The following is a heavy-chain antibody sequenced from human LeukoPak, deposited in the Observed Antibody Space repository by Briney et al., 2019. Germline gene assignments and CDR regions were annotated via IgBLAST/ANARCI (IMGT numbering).Heavy chain of an antibody. CDR2: ISAYNGNT. D-gene: IGHD2-2*01. J-gene: IGHJ4*02. Sequence: ASVKVSCKASGYTFTSYGISWVRQAPGQGLEWMGWISAYNGNTNYAQKLQGRVTMTTDTSTSTAYMELRSLRSDDTAVYYCARGIYCSSTSCYFRYWGQGTLVTVSS. CDR1: GYTFTSYG. CDR3: ARGIYCSSTSCYFRY. V-gene: IGHV1-18*01.